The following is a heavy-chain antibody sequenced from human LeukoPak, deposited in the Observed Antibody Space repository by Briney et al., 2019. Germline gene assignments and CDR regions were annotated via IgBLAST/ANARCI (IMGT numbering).Heavy chain of an antibody. J-gene: IGHJ4*02. D-gene: IGHD3-10*01. CDR3: ARDTYNYGSSAYYFDY. CDR1: GGSISSYY. V-gene: IGHV4-4*07. Sequence: SETLSLTCTVSGGSISSYYWSWIRQPAGKGLEWIGRIHTSGSTNYNPSLKSRVSMSVDTSKNQFSLKLSSVTAADTAVYYCARDTYNYGSSAYYFDYWGQGTLVTVSS. CDR2: IHTSGST.